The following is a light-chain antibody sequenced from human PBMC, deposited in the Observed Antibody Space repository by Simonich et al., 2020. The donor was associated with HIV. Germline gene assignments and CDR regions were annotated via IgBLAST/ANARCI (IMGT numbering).Light chain of an antibody. Sequence: DIVMTQSPSTLSASVGDRVTITCRASQSINRYLAWYQQKPGKAPKLLIYKASSLQSEVPSRFSGNGSGTEFTLTISSLQPDDFATYFCQQYNNYWTFGQGTKVEI. CDR2: KAS. CDR3: QQYNNYWT. CDR1: QSINRY. V-gene: IGKV1-5*03. J-gene: IGKJ1*01.